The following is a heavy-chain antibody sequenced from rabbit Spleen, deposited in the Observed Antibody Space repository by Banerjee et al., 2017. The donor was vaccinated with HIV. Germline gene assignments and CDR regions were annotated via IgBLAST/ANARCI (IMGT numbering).Heavy chain of an antibody. Sequence: QSLEESGGGLVKPGASLTLTCTASGFSFSSSYWICWVRQAPGKGLEWVACAYAGSSGSTYYASWAKGRFTISKTSSTTVTLQMTSLTVADTATYFCARDTGSSFSSYGMDLWGPGTLVTVS. CDR3: ARDTGSSFSSYGMDL. V-gene: IGHV1S40*01. J-gene: IGHJ6*01. D-gene: IGHD8-1*01. CDR2: AYAGSSGST. CDR1: GFSFSSSYW.